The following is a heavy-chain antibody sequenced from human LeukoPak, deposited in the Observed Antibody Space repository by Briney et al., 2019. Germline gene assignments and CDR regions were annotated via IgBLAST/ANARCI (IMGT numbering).Heavy chain of an antibody. CDR2: ISWNSGSI. CDR3: AKGKGREGSSGWYASWFDP. D-gene: IGHD6-19*01. V-gene: IGHV3-9*01. Sequence: PGESLRLSCAASGFTFSNYAMPWVRQAPGKGLEWVSGISWNSGSIGYADSVKGRFTISRDNAKNSLYLQMNSLRAEDTALYYCAKGKGREGSSGWYASWFDPWGQGTLVTVSS. J-gene: IGHJ5*02. CDR1: GFTFSNYA.